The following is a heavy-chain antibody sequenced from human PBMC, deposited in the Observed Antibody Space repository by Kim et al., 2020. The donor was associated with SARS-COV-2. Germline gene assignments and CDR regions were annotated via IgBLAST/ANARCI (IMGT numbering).Heavy chain of an antibody. Sequence: SETLSLTCAVYGGSFSGYYWSWIRQPPGKGLEWIGEINHSGSTNYNPSLKSRVTISVDTSKNQFSLKLSSVTAADTAVYYCAGLSDGYKRGESFDYWGQGTLVTVPS. CDR2: INHSGST. CDR3: AGLSDGYKRGESFDY. D-gene: IGHD3-16*01. J-gene: IGHJ4*02. CDR1: GGSFSGYY. V-gene: IGHV4-34*01.